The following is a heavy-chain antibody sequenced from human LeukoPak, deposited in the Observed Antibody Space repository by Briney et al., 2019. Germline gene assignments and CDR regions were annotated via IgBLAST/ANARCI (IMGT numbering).Heavy chain of an antibody. V-gene: IGHV4-61*01. CDR1: GGSVSSGSYY. CDR3: ARGMGEDIVVVPAAMYSFDY. CDR2: INHSGST. Sequence: SETLSLTCTVSGGSVSSGSYYWSWIRQPPGKGLEWIGEINHSGSTNYNPSLKSRVTISVDTSKNQFSLKLSSVTAADTAVYYCARGMGEDIVVVPAAMYSFDYWGQGTLVTVSS. D-gene: IGHD2-2*01. J-gene: IGHJ4*02.